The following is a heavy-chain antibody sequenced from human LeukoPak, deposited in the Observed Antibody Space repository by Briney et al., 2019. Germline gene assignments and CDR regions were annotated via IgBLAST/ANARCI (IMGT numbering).Heavy chain of an antibody. CDR2: ISGDGGST. J-gene: IGHJ4*02. V-gene: IGHV3-43*02. Sequence: GGSLRLSCAASGFTFDDYAMHWVRQAPGKGLEWVSLISGDGGSTYYADSVKGRFTISRDNSKNSLYLQMNSLRTEDTALYYCAKDGWYSRSWYFEFGNYWGQGTLVTVSS. CDR3: AKDGWYSRSWYFEFGNY. CDR1: GFTFDDYA. D-gene: IGHD6-13*01.